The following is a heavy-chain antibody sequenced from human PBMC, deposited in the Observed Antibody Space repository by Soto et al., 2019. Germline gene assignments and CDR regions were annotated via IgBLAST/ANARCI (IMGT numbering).Heavy chain of an antibody. Sequence: ASVKVSCKASGGTFSSYAISWVRQAPGQGLEWMGGIIPIFGTANYAQKFQGRVTITADESTSTAYMELSSLRSEDTAVHYCATGGVDAFDIWGQGTMVTVSS. D-gene: IGHD3-10*01. J-gene: IGHJ3*02. CDR3: ATGGVDAFDI. CDR1: GGTFSSYA. V-gene: IGHV1-69*13. CDR2: IIPIFGTA.